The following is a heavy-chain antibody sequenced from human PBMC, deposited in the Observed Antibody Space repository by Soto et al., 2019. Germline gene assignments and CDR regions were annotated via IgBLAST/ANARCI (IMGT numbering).Heavy chain of an antibody. V-gene: IGHV1-18*01. CDR2: ISAYNGNT. J-gene: IGHJ5*01. Sequence: ASVKVSCKASGYTFTSYGISWVRQAPGQGLEWMGWISAYNGNTNYAQKLQGRVTMTRDTSTNTAYMELSSMTSEDTAVYFCARVPIASAYWIDSWGQGNLVTVSS. CDR1: GYTFTSYG. D-gene: IGHD2-15*01. CDR3: ARVPIASAYWIDS.